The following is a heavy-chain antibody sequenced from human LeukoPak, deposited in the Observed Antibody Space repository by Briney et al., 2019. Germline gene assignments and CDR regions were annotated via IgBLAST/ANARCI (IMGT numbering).Heavy chain of an antibody. CDR1: GYTFTSYD. CDR2: INPNSGKT. J-gene: IGHJ4*02. D-gene: IGHD5-24*01. CDR3: AVEGLRDGYNFHAGSGY. Sequence: ASVKVSCKASGYTFTSYDINWVRQATGQGLEWMGWINPNSGKTGYVQKFQGRVTMTRNTSISTAYMELSSVRSEDTAVYYCAVEGLRDGYNFHAGSGYWGQGTLVTVSS. V-gene: IGHV1-8*01.